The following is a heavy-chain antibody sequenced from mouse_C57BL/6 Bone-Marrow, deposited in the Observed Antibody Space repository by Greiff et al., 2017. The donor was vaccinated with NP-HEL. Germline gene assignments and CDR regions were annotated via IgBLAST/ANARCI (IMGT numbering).Heavy chain of an antibody. CDR2: IDPENCDT. CDR1: GFNIKDDY. V-gene: IGHV14-4*01. CDR3: TTGGSSPYARDY. J-gene: IGHJ4*01. Sequence: EVQLQQSGAELVRPGASVKLSCTVSGFNIKDDYMHWVKQRPEQGLEWIGWIDPENCDTEYASKFQGTGTITADTSSNTAYLQLSRLTSEDTAVYYCTTGGSSPYARDYWGQGASVTVSS. D-gene: IGHD1-1*01.